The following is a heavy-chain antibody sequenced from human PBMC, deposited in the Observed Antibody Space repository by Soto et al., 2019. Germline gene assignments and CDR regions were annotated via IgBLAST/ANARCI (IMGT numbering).Heavy chain of an antibody. V-gene: IGHV4-31*01. CDR3: ARALHQGDYEDY. CDR2: IYDSGST. CDR1: DVFVSSGGYY. J-gene: IGHJ4*02. D-gene: IGHD4-17*01. Sequence: QVQLQESGPGLVKPSQTLSLTCTVSDVFVSSGGYYWSWIRQFPGKGLEWIGSIYDSGSTDYNPSIESLLTISIDTSKYHFSLKLSSVTAADTAVYYCARALHQGDYEDYWGQGTLVTVSS.